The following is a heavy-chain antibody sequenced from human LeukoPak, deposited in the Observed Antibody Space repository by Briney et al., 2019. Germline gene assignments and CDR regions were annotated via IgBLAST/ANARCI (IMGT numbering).Heavy chain of an antibody. CDR1: GYTFTSYD. CDR2: MNPNSGNT. J-gene: IGHJ4*02. V-gene: IGHV1-18*01. D-gene: IGHD3-10*01. Sequence: ASVKVSCKASGYTFTSYDINWVRQATGQGLEWMGWMNPNSGNTNYAQKLQGRVTMTTDTSTSTAYMELRSLRFDDTAVYYCARDKLWFGELCEYWGQGTLVTVSS. CDR3: ARDKLWFGELCEY.